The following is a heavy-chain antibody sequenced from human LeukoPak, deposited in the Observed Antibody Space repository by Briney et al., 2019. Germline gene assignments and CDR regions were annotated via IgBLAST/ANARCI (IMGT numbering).Heavy chain of an antibody. CDR1: GYTFTGYY. J-gene: IGHJ4*02. CDR3: ATVYLGIRYFDY. D-gene: IGHD7-27*01. Sequence: GASVKVSFKASGYTFTGYYIHWVRQAPGQGLEWMGWIKSNSGGTKYAQKFQGRVTMTRDTSITTAYMELSRLRSDDTAVYYCATVYLGIRYFDYWGQGTLVTVSS. V-gene: IGHV1-2*02. CDR2: IKSNSGGT.